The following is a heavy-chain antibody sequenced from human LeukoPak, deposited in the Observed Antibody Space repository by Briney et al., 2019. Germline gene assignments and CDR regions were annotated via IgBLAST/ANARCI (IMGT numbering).Heavy chain of an antibody. CDR2: ISSSSSYI. Sequence: GGSLRLSCAASGFTFSSYSMNWVRQAPGKGLEWVSSISSSSSYIYYADSVKGRFTISRDNAKNTLYLQMNSLRAEDTAVYYCAREGGGSYPDAFDIWGQGTMVTVSS. CDR1: GFTFSSYS. V-gene: IGHV3-21*01. J-gene: IGHJ3*02. D-gene: IGHD1-26*01. CDR3: AREGGGSYPDAFDI.